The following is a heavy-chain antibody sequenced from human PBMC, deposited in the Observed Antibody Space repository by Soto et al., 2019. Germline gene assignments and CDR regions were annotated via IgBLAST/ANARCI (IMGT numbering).Heavy chain of an antibody. V-gene: IGHV4-39*01. CDR3: ARQRRSPLIIAAANTGMDV. D-gene: IGHD6-13*01. Sequence: ASETLSLTCTVSGGSISSSSYYWGWIRQPPGKGLEWIGSIYYSGSTYYNPSLKSRVTISVDTSKNQFSLKLSSVTAADTAVYYCARQRRSPLIIAAANTGMDVWGQGTTVTVSS. CDR1: GGSISSSSYY. J-gene: IGHJ6*02. CDR2: IYYSGST.